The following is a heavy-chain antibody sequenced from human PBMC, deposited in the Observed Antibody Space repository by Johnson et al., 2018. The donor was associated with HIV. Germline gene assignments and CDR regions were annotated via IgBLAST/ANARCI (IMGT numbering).Heavy chain of an antibody. CDR3: ARVRAGRENAFDI. J-gene: IGHJ3*02. CDR2: ISYDGVNK. V-gene: IGHV3-30*04. Sequence: QVQLVESGGGVVQPGRSLRLSCAASEFSFSTYALHWVRQAPGEGLEWVAVISYDGVNKYYADSVKGRFTVSRDNSKNTLYLQMTSLRTEDTAVYYCARVRAGRENAFDIWGQGTMVTVSS. D-gene: IGHD1-26*01. CDR1: EFSFSTYA.